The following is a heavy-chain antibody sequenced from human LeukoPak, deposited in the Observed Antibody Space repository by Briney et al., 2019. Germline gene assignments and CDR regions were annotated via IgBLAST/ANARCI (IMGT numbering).Heavy chain of an antibody. D-gene: IGHD2-2*02. CDR1: GFTFGDYA. CDR2: IRSKAYGGTT. CDR3: TRDHRPMVVVPAAIPPYFDY. V-gene: IGHV3-49*04. Sequence: GGSLRLSCTASGFTFGDYAMSWVRQAPGKGLEWVGFIRSKAYGGTTEYAASVKGRFTISRDDSKSIAYLQMNSLKTEDTAVYYCTRDHRPMVVVPAAIPPYFDYWGQGTLVTVSS. J-gene: IGHJ4*02.